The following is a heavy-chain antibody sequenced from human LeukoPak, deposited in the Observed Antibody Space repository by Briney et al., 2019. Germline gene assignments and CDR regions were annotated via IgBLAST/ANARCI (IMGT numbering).Heavy chain of an antibody. D-gene: IGHD2-8*02. V-gene: IGHV4-59*01. J-gene: IGHJ3*02. Sequence: PSETLSLTCTVSGGSISYYYWSWIRQPPGKGLEWIGYIYYTGSTNYNPSLKSRVTISVDTSTNQFSLRLNSVTAADTAVYYCARDTGGRGRLDAFDIWGQGTMVTVSS. CDR3: ARDTGGRGRLDAFDI. CDR1: GGSISYYY. CDR2: IYYTGST.